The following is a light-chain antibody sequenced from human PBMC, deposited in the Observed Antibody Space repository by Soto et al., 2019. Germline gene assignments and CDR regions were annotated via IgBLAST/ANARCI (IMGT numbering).Light chain of an antibody. CDR2: SNN. V-gene: IGLV1-44*01. CDR1: SSNIVNYT. CDR3: AAWDDSLNGPV. Sequence: QSVLTQPPSASGTPGQRVTISCSGSSSNIVNYTVNWYQQLPGTAPKLLIYSNNQRPSGVPDRFSGSKSGTSASLAISGLQSEDEAHYCCAAWDDSLNGPVFGGGTKLTVL. J-gene: IGLJ2*01.